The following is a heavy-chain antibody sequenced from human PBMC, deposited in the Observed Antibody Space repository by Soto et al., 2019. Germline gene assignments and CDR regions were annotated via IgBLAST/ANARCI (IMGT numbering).Heavy chain of an antibody. J-gene: IGHJ3*02. CDR3: AILGYCSSTSCSDAFDI. CDR1: GFTFSSYG. Sequence: QVQLVESGGGVVQPGRSLRLSCAASGFTFSSYGMHWVRQAPGKGLEWVGVISYDGSNKYYADSVKGRFTISRDNSKNTLYLQMNSLRAEDTAVYYCAILGYCSSTSCSDAFDIWCQGTMVTVSS. V-gene: IGHV3-30*03. D-gene: IGHD2-2*01. CDR2: ISYDGSNK.